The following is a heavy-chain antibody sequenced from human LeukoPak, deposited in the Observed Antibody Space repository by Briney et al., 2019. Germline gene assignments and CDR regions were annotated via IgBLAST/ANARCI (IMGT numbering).Heavy chain of an antibody. V-gene: IGHV4-59*03. Sequence: SETLSLTCTVSGGSIRNYYWSWIRQPPGKGLEGIGYVYHTGNTKYNPSLESRATISIDTSKNQFSLKLSSVTAADSAVYYCAKSDGSGSYFDYWGQGTLVTVS. CDR1: GGSIRNYY. CDR3: AKSDGSGSYFDY. D-gene: IGHD3-10*01. CDR2: VYHTGNT. J-gene: IGHJ4*02.